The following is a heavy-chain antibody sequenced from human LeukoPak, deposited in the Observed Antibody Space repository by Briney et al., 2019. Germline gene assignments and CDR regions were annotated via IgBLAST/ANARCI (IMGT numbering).Heavy chain of an antibody. J-gene: IGHJ4*02. CDR3: ASHYGSGSYYDY. CDR2: ISSSSSYT. CDR1: GFTFSDYY. Sequence: PGGSLRLSCAASGFTFSDYYMSWIRQAPGKGLEWVSYISSSSSYTNYADSVKGRLTISRDNAKNSLYLQMNSLRAEDTAVYYCASHYGSGSYYDYWGQGTLVTVSS. D-gene: IGHD3-10*01. V-gene: IGHV3-11*06.